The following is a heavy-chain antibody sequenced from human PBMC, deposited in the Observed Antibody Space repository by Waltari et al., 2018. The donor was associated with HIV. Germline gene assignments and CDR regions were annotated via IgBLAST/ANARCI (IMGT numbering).Heavy chain of an antibody. D-gene: IGHD4-17*01. CDR1: GASISSSKW. CDR2: IYHTGNT. Sequence: QAQLQESGPGLVKPSETLSLSCTVSGASISSSKWWSWVRQSPGKGLEWIGEIYHTGNTNFNPSLKSRVTLSIDKAKKTISFNLSSVTATDTATYFCARVRDSGDYGHFDSWGRGTLVIVS. CDR3: ARVRDSGDYGHFDS. J-gene: IGHJ4*02. V-gene: IGHV4-4*02.